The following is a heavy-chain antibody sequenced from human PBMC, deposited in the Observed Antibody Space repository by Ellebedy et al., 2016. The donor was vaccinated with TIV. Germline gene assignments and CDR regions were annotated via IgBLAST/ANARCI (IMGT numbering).Heavy chain of an antibody. Sequence: PGGSLRLSCAASGFTFSSYWMSWVRQAPGKGLEWVANIKQDGSEKYYVDSVKGRFTISRDNAKNSLYLQMNSLRAEDTAVYYCARDTDTAMVRFFDYWGQGTLVTVSS. CDR3: ARDTDTAMVRFFDY. V-gene: IGHV3-7*03. D-gene: IGHD5-18*01. CDR2: IKQDGSEK. J-gene: IGHJ4*02. CDR1: GFTFSSYW.